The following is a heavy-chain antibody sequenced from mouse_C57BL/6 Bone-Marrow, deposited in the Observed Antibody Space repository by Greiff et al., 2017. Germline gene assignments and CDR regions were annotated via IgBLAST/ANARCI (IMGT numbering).Heavy chain of an antibody. V-gene: IGHV5-4*01. D-gene: IGHD1-1*01. Sequence: EVMLVESGGGLVKPGGSLKPSCAASGFTFSSYAMSWVRQTPEKRLEWVATISDGGSYTYYPDNVKGRFTISRDNAKNNLYLQMSHLKSEDTAMYYCAREDYYGSSLFAYWGQGTLVTVSA. CDR3: AREDYYGSSLFAY. J-gene: IGHJ3*01. CDR2: ISDGGSYT. CDR1: GFTFSSYA.